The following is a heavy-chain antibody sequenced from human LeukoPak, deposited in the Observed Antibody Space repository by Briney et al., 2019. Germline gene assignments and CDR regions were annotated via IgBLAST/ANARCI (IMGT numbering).Heavy chain of an antibody. V-gene: IGHV3-74*01. CDR2: INSDGSST. J-gene: IGHJ4*02. Sequence: PGGSLRLSCAASGFTFSSYRMHWVRQAPGKGLVWVSRINSDGSSTSYADSVKGRFTISRDNAKNTLYLQMNSLRAEDTAVYYCAKDLNGVRIAVAGTSYWGQGTLVTVSS. CDR3: AKDLNGVRIAVAGTSY. D-gene: IGHD6-19*01. CDR1: GFTFSSYR.